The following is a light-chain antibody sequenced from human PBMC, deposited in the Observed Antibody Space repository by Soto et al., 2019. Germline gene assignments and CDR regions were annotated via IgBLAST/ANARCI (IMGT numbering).Light chain of an antibody. CDR2: GAS. V-gene: IGKV3-20*01. Sequence: EIVLTQSPGTLSLSPGARTTLSRRASQSISTSSLAWYRQKPGQAPRLLIYGASSRATGIPDRFSGSGSGTDFTLTISRLEPEDFAMYYCHQYGSSPPVTFGQGTRLEIK. CDR1: QSISTSS. CDR3: HQYGSSPPVT. J-gene: IGKJ5*01.